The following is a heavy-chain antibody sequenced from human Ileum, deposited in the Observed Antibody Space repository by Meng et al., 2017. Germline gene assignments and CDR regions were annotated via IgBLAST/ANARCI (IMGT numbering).Heavy chain of an antibody. Sequence: GGSLRLSCAASGFTFSSYSMNWVRRAPGKGLEWVSSISSSSSYIYYADSVKGRFTISRDNAKNSLYLQMNSLRAEDTAVYYCAREIYGGTSLIDYWGQGTLVTVSS. J-gene: IGHJ4*02. V-gene: IGHV3-21*01. D-gene: IGHD4-23*01. CDR1: GFTFSSYS. CDR2: ISSSSSYI. CDR3: AREIYGGTSLIDY.